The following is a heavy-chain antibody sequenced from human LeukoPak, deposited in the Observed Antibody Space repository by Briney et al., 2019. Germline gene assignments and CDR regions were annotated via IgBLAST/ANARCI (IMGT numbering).Heavy chain of an antibody. V-gene: IGHV4-34*01. D-gene: IGHD4-17*01. CDR1: GGSFSGYY. CDR2: INHSGST. CDR3: ARGLTVSHDY. Sequence: PSETLSLTCAVYGGSFSGYYWSWIRQPPGKGLEWIGEINHSGSTNYNPSLKSRVTISVDTSKNQFSLKLSSVTAADTAVYYCARGLTVSHDYWGQGTLVTVSS. J-gene: IGHJ4*02.